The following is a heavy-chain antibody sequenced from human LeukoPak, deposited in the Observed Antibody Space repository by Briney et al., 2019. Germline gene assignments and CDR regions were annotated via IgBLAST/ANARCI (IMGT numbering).Heavy chain of an antibody. Sequence: GASVKVSCKASGGTFSSYAISWVRQAPGQGLEWMGRIIPILGIANYAQKFQGRVTITADKSTSTAYMELSSLRSEDTAVYYCARDHRHIVVVTAINRADAFDIWGQGTMVTVSS. J-gene: IGHJ3*02. CDR1: GGTFSSYA. V-gene: IGHV1-69*04. D-gene: IGHD2-21*02. CDR3: ARDHRHIVVVTAINRADAFDI. CDR2: IIPILGIA.